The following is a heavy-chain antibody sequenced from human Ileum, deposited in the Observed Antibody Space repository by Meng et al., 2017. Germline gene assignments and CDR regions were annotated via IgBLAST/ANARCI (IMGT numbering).Heavy chain of an antibody. CDR3: ARDPPSIFCGGGLCLSSDI. CDR1: SCTLFSTS. V-gene: IGHV3-23*01. D-gene: IGHD2-21*01. CDR2: IATVGDT. J-gene: IGHJ3*02. Sequence: SSCASSCTLFSTSIIDWVREAAGKGLEWGSTIATVGDTIYADSVRGRFTISRDDSKNTLSLQMSNLRAEDTAMYYCARDPPSIFCGGGLCLSSDIWGQGTMVTVSS.